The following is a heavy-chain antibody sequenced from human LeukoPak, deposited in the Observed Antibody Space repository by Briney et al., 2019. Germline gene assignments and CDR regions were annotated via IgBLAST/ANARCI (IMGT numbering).Heavy chain of an antibody. Sequence: SETLSLTCAVYGGSFSGYYRSWIRQPPGKGLEWIGEINHSGSTKYNPSLKSRVTISVDTSKTQFSLKVTSVTAADTAVYYCAGGPVTAVELFYYWGPGNLVTVSS. D-gene: IGHD2-21*02. CDR1: GGSFSGYY. CDR2: INHSGST. J-gene: IGHJ4*02. CDR3: AGGPVTAVELFYY. V-gene: IGHV4-34*01.